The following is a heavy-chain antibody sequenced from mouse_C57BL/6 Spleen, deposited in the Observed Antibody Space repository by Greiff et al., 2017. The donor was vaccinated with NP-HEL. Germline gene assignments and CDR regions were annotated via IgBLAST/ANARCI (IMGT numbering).Heavy chain of an antibody. J-gene: IGHJ3*01. CDR2: ISYDGSN. CDR3: ATKSIYYDYDVGFAY. D-gene: IGHD2-4*01. V-gene: IGHV3-6*01. CDR1: GYSITSGYY. Sequence: EVQLQESGPGLVKPSQSLSLTCSVTGYSITSGYYWNWIRQFPGNKLEWMGYISYDGSNNYNPSLKNRISITRDTSKNQFFLKLNSVTTEDTATYYCATKSIYYDYDVGFAYWGQGTLVTVSA.